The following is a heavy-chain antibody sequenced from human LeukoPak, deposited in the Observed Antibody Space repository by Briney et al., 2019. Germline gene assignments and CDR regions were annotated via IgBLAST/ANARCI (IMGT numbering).Heavy chain of an antibody. J-gene: IGHJ4*02. CDR2: INSDGSSI. D-gene: IGHD5-18*01. V-gene: IGHV3-74*01. CDR1: GFTFSSHW. CDR3: ARDLQLGNTRDTRGGAQAGY. Sequence: GGSLRLSCAASGFTFSSHWMHWVRQAPGKGLVWVSRINSDGSSISYADSVKGRFTISRDNAKNTLYLQMNSLRAEDTAVYYCARDLQLGNTRDTRGGAQAGYWGQGTLVTVSS.